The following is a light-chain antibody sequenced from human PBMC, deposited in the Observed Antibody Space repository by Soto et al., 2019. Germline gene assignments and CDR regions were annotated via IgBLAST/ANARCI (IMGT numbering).Light chain of an antibody. V-gene: IGKV3-20*01. J-gene: IGKJ4*01. CDR3: QQYGSSPLT. CDR1: QSVSSSY. CDR2: GAS. Sequence: EIVLTQSPGTLSLSPGERATLSCSASQSVSSSYFAWYQQKPGQAPSLLIYGASSRATGIPVRFSGSGSGTDLALTISRLELEDFAVYYCQQYGSSPLTFGGGTKVEIK.